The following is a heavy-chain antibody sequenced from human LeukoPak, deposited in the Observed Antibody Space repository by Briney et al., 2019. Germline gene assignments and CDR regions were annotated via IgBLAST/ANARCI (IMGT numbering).Heavy chain of an antibody. CDR3: ATVMVRGVIKNYGMDV. CDR1: GFTFSSYT. D-gene: IGHD3-10*01. V-gene: IGHV3-21*01. J-gene: IGHJ6*02. CDR2: ITSSSSHV. Sequence: PGGSLRLSCVASGFTFSSYTMNWVRQAPGKGLEWVSSITSSSSHVYYADSVKGRFTISRDNAKNSLYLQMNSLRADDTAVYYCATVMVRGVIKNYGMDVWGQGTTVTVSS.